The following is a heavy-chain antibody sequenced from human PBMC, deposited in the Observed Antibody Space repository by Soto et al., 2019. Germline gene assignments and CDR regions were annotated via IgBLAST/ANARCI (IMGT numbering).Heavy chain of an antibody. D-gene: IGHD3-3*01. CDR2: INHSGST. CDR1: GGSFSGYY. Sequence: QVQLQQWGAGLLKPSETLSLTCAVYGGSFSGYYWSWIRQPPGKGLEWIGEINHSGSTNYNPSLKSRVTISVDTSKNQFSLKLSSVTAADTAVYYCARDSVDFWSGTRYYFDYWGQGTLVTVSS. V-gene: IGHV4-34*01. CDR3: ARDSVDFWSGTRYYFDY. J-gene: IGHJ4*02.